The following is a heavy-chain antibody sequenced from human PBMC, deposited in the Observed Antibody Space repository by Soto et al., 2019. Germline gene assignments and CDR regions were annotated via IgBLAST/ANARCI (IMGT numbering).Heavy chain of an antibody. CDR2: IYWDDDK. Sequence: QITLKESGPTLVKPTETLTLTCSFSGLSLSTSGVGVAWIRQPPGKALEWLALIYWDDDKRYRPSLRSRLTLTKDTSKNQVVLTMTNMDPVDTATYYCAHSSFYYHSSGYSYDYWGQGTLVTVSS. D-gene: IGHD3-22*01. CDR1: GLSLSTSGVG. CDR3: AHSSFYYHSSGYSYDY. V-gene: IGHV2-5*02. J-gene: IGHJ4*02.